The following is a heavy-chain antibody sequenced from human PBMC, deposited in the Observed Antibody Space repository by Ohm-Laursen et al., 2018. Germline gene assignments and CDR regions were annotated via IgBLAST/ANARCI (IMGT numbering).Heavy chain of an antibody. CDR3: ASLGYYDSSGGGSDLYYYYGMDV. J-gene: IGHJ6*02. CDR2: ISAYNGNT. Sequence: ASVKVSCKASGYTFTSYGISWVRQAPGQGLEWMGWISAYNGNTNYAQKPQGRVTMTTDTSTSTAYMELRSLRSDDTAVYYCASLGYYDSSGGGSDLYYYYGMDVWGQGTTVTVSS. CDR1: GYTFTSYG. D-gene: IGHD3-22*01. V-gene: IGHV1-18*01.